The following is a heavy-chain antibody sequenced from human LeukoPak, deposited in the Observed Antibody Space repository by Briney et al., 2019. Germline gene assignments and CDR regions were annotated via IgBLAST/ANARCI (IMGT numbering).Heavy chain of an antibody. CDR1: GGTFSNYA. CDR2: ITPLFGTA. V-gene: IGHV1-69*13. Sequence: SVKVSCKASGGTFSNYAISWVRRAPGQGLEWMGGITPLFGTAKYAQKFQGRVTITADESTSTAYMELSSLRSEDTAVYYCARDSSEFRSLIPHWGQGTLVTVSS. J-gene: IGHJ1*01. CDR3: ARDSSEFRSLIPH. D-gene: IGHD2-21*01.